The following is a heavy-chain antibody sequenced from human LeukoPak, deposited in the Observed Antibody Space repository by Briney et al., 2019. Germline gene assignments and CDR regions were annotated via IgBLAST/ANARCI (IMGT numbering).Heavy chain of an antibody. CDR3: TRGHWGLQS. Sequence: SETLSLTCTVSGASVTDYNWSWIRQSPGKGLEWISYIHHSGNSDYNPSLRSRVTTSLDTAKNQFSLNLISVTAADTAVYYCTRGHWGLQSWSQGTLLSVPS. J-gene: IGHJ5*02. CDR2: IHHSGNS. D-gene: IGHD7-27*01. CDR1: GASVTDYN. V-gene: IGHV4-59*02.